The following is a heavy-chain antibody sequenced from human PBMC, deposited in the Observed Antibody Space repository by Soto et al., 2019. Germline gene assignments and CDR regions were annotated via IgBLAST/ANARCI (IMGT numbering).Heavy chain of an antibody. V-gene: IGHV5-51*01. CDR2: IYPGDSDA. CDR3: ARTAAAGTGYYYGMDV. D-gene: IGHD6-13*01. Sequence: GESLKISCKGSGYSFTSYWIGWVRQMPGKGLEWMGIIYPGDSDARYSPSFQGQVTISADKSISTAYLQWSSLKASDAAMYYCARTAAAGTGYYYGMDVWGQGTTVTVSS. J-gene: IGHJ6*02. CDR1: GYSFTSYW.